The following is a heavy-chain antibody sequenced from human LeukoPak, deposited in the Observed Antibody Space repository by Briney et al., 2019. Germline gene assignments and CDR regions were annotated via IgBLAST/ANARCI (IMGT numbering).Heavy chain of an antibody. CDR1: GYTFTIYG. Sequence: SVKVSCKASGYTFTIYGISWVRPAPGQGLEWMGGIIPIFGTANYAQKFRGRVTITADESTSTAYMELSSLRSEDTAVYYCARGKPVADNYYYGMDVWGQGTTVTVSS. J-gene: IGHJ6*02. V-gene: IGHV1-69*13. CDR3: ARGKPVADNYYYGMDV. D-gene: IGHD1-14*01. CDR2: IIPIFGTA.